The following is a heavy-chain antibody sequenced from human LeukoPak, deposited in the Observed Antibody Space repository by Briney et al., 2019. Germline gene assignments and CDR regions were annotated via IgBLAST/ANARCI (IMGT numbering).Heavy chain of an antibody. J-gene: IGHJ4*02. Sequence: PSETLSLTCTVSGGSISGYYWSWIRQPAGKGLEWIGRIYTSGSTNYNPSLKSRVTMSVDTSKNQFSLKLSSVTAADTAVYYCARRSKSSAIWYYFDYWGQGTLVTVSS. CDR2: IYTSGST. CDR1: GGSISGYY. CDR3: ARRSKSSAIWYYFDY. D-gene: IGHD6-25*01. V-gene: IGHV4-4*07.